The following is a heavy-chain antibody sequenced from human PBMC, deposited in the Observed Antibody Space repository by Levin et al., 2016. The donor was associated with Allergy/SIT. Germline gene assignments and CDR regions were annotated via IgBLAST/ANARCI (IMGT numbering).Heavy chain of an antibody. V-gene: IGHV3-30*18. D-gene: IGHD6-19*01. CDR1: GFTFSTYG. CDR2: ISYDGSTK. Sequence: GESLKISCAASGFTFSTYGMHWVRQAPGKGLEWVAVISYDGSTKYFADSVKGRFTISRDNSNNTLYLEMNSLRAEDTAVYYCAKDPTVTGNAYWGQGTLVTVSS. CDR3: AKDPTVTGNAY. J-gene: IGHJ4*02.